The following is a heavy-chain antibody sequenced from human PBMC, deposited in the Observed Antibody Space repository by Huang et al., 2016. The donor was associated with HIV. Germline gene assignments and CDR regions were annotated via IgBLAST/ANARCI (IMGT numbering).Heavy chain of an antibody. D-gene: IGHD6-13*01. CDR2: IRSDATDK. Sequence: QVQLVESGGGVVQPGGSLRLSCAASGFTFATYGMHWVRQAPGKGLKWVAFIRSDATDKYYADSVKGRFTASRDNSKNTLFLHMNSLRPEDTALYYCAKIPPLHANLATSGPGPVDYWGQGTLVTVSS. CDR1: GFTFATYG. J-gene: IGHJ4*02. CDR3: AKIPPLHANLATSGPGPVDY. V-gene: IGHV3-30*02.